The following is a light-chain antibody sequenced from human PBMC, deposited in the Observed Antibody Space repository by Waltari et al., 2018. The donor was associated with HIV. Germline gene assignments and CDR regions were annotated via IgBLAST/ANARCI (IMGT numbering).Light chain of an antibody. CDR3: QQYNSYST. Sequence: DIQMTQSPSTLSASVGDRVTITCRASQSISSWLAWYQQKPGKAPKLLIYTATSLESGVPSRFSGSGSGTEVTLTISSLQPDDFATYYCQQYNSYSTFGQGTKLEIK. V-gene: IGKV1-5*03. CDR1: QSISSW. CDR2: TAT. J-gene: IGKJ2*01.